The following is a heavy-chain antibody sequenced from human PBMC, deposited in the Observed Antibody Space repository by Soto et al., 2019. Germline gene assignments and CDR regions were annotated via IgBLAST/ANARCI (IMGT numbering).Heavy chain of an antibody. J-gene: IGHJ3*02. Sequence: ASVKVSCKASGYTFTSYYMHWVRQAPGQGLEWMGIINPSGGSTSYAQKFQGRVTMTRDTSTSTVYMELSSLRSEDTAVYYCARVSGEVVAFDIWGQGTMVTGSS. CDR2: INPSGGST. V-gene: IGHV1-46*01. CDR1: GYTFTSYY. D-gene: IGHD7-27*01. CDR3: ARVSGEVVAFDI.